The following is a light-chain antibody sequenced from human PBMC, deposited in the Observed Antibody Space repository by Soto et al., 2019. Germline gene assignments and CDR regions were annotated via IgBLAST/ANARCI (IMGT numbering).Light chain of an antibody. CDR1: RVFSNW. CDR2: KAS. J-gene: IGKJ1*01. Sequence: EIHLTRSPSPWFASVGEGVPIIVRAVRVFSNWLAWYQQKPGKAPKLLIYKASSLESGVPSRFSGSGSGTEFTLTISSLQPDDFATYFCQQYSGSSTTFGQGTRVEVK. V-gene: IGKV1-5*03. CDR3: QQYSGSSTT.